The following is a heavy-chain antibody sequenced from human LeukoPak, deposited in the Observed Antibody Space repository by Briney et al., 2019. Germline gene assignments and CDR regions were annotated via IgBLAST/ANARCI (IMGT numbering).Heavy chain of an antibody. CDR3: ARDPGGDCWFDP. J-gene: IGHJ5*02. CDR1: GFTFSSYS. Sequence: GGSLRLSCAASGFTFSSYSMNWVRQAPGKGLEWVSSISSSSSYIYYADSVKGRFTISRDNAKNSLYLQMNSLRAEDTAVYYCARDPGGDCWFDPWGQGTLVTVSS. CDR2: ISSSSSYI. V-gene: IGHV3-21*01. D-gene: IGHD3-16*01.